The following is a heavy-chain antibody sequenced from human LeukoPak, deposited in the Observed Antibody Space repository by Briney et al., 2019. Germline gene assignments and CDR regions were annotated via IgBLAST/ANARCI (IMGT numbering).Heavy chain of an antibody. V-gene: IGHV4-30-4*08. CDR1: GGSIGSGDYY. D-gene: IGHD1-1*01. CDR2: IYYSGST. Sequence: SETLSLTCTVSGGSIGSGDYYWSWIRQPPGKGLEWIGYIYYSGSTYYNPPLKSRVTISVDTSKNQFSLKLSSVTAADTAVYYCARVGWKNAFDIWGQGTMVTVSS. CDR3: ARVGWKNAFDI. J-gene: IGHJ3*02.